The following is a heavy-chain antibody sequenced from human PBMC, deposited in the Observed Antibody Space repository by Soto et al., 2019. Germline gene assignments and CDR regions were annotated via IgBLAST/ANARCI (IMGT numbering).Heavy chain of an antibody. V-gene: IGHV3-7*01. J-gene: IGHJ3*02. Sequence: PGGSLRLSCAASGFSFRSYWMGWVRQAPGKGLEWVANIKEDGNEKYYVDSVKGRFTISRDNAEKSLYLQMNSLRAEDTAVYYCARPLGRRDAFDICGQGTMVTVSS. CDR2: IKEDGNEK. CDR1: GFSFRSYW. CDR3: ARPLGRRDAFDI. D-gene: IGHD3-16*01.